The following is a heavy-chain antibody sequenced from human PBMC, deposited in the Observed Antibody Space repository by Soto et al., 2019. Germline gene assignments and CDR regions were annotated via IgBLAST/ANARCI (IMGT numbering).Heavy chain of an antibody. CDR2: IYFTGST. CDR1: GGAVSSGTYY. V-gene: IGHV4-61*01. CDR3: TRGPPRVQWFDP. Sequence: SETLSLTCTVSGGAVSSGTYYWSWIRQPPGKGLEWIGHIYFTGSTNYNPSLKSRVTMSLDTSRNQFSLKLSSVTAADTAVYYCTRGPPRVQWFDPWGLGTLVTVYS. J-gene: IGHJ5*02.